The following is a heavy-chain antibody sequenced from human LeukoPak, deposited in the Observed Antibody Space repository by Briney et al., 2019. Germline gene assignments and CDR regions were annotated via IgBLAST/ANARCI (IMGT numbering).Heavy chain of an antibody. J-gene: IGHJ4*02. CDR2: IYSSSSII. V-gene: IGHV3-48*01. CDR1: GFTFSSYS. CDR3: ARINGYSDFF. Sequence: GGSLRLSCEASGFTFSSYSMNWVRQAPGKGLEWVSYIYSSSSIIHYADSVKGRFTISRDNAKNSLCLQMNSLRAEDTAVYYCARINGYSDFFWGQGTLVTVSS. D-gene: IGHD5-12*01.